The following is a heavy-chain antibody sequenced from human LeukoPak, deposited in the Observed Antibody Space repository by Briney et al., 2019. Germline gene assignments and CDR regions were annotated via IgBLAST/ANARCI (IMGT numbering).Heavy chain of an antibody. CDR2: IYYSGST. V-gene: IGHV4-39*01. J-gene: IGHJ4*02. CDR3: ARRDGSIGAKDY. Sequence: PSETLSLTCTVSGGSISSSSYYWGWIRQPPGKGLEWIGSIYYSGSTYYNPSLKSRVTISVDASKNQFSLKLSSVTAADTAVYYCARRDGSIGAKDYWGQGTLVTVPS. CDR1: GGSISSSSYY. D-gene: IGHD5-24*01.